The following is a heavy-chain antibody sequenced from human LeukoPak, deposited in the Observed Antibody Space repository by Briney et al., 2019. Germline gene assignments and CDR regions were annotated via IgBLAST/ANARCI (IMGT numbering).Heavy chain of an antibody. CDR1: GFTFTRYW. CDR2: IKRDGSEK. D-gene: IGHD6-19*01. Sequence: PGGSLRLSCAASGFTFTRYWMTWVRQAPGKGLQWVANIKRDGSEKYYVDSVKGRFTISRDNSKNTLYLQMNSLRAEDTAVYYCAKGIYSSGWSYFDYWGHGTLVTVSS. J-gene: IGHJ4*01. V-gene: IGHV3-7*03. CDR3: AKGIYSSGWSYFDY.